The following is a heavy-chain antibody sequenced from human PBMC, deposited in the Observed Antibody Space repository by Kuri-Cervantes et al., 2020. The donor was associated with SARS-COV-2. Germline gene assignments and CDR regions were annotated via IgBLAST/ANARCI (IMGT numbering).Heavy chain of an antibody. V-gene: IGHV3-30*03. CDR3: AGFPEWELLPFDI. CDR1: GFTFSTYG. Sequence: LSLTCAASGFTFSTYGMHWVRQAPGKGLEWVALISYDEINSYYADSVKGRFTISRDNSKNTLYLQMDSLRPEDTAMYYCAGFPEWELLPFDIWGRGTMVTVSS. J-gene: IGHJ3*02. CDR2: ISYDEINS. D-gene: IGHD1-26*01.